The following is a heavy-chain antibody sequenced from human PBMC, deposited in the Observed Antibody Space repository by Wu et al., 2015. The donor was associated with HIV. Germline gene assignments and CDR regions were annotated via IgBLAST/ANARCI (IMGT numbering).Heavy chain of an antibody. J-gene: IGHJ2*01. Sequence: QVQLVQSGAEVKKPGSSVKVSCKASGGTFSSYAISWVRQAPGQGLEWMGGIIPIFGTANYAQKFQGRVTITTDESTSTAYMELSSLRSEDTAVYYCARASPGITMVRGVNWYFDLWGRGTLVTVSS. CDR3: ARASPGITMVRGVNWYFDL. V-gene: IGHV1-69*05. CDR1: GGTFSSYA. D-gene: IGHD3-10*01. CDR2: IIPIFGTA.